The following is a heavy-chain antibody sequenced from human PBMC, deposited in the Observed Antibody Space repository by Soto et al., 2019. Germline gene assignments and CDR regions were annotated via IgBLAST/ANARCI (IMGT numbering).Heavy chain of an antibody. V-gene: IGHV3-53*01. Sequence: EVQLVESGGGLIQPGGSLRLSCAASGFSVSNNYMSWVRQAPGKGLEWVSVFYSGGSAYYADSVKGRFTISRDNSKNTLYLQMNSLRVEDTAVYYCARAIGDRTPYYYHYGMDVCGHGTTVTVSS. CDR2: FYSGGSA. D-gene: IGHD3-10*01. J-gene: IGHJ6*02. CDR3: ARAIGDRTPYYYHYGMDV. CDR1: GFSVSNNY.